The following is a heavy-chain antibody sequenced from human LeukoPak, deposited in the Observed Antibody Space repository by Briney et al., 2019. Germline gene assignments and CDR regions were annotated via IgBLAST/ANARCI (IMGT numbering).Heavy chain of an antibody. CDR1: GGTFSSYA. D-gene: IGHD6-13*01. CDR3: ARQGIAINWFDP. Sequence: ASVKVSCKASGGTFSSYAISWVRQAPGQGLEWMGRIIPIFGTANYAQKFQGRVTITTDESTSTAYMELSSLRSEDTAVYYCARQGIAINWFDPWGQGTLVTVSS. CDR2: IIPIFGTA. V-gene: IGHV1-69*05. J-gene: IGHJ5*02.